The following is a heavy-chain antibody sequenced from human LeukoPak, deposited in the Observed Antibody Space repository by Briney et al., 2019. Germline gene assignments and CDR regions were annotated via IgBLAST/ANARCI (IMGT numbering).Heavy chain of an antibody. V-gene: IGHV3-53*01. CDR1: GFTVSSNY. J-gene: IGHJ4*02. CDR3: ARDTLTCSGGSCYPYYFDY. D-gene: IGHD2-15*01. Sequence: GGSLRLSCAASGFTVSSNYMSWVRQAPGKGLEWVSVIYSGGSTYYADSVKGRFTISRDNAKNSLYLQMNSLRAEDTAVYYCARDTLTCSGGSCYPYYFDYWGQGTLVTVSS. CDR2: IYSGGST.